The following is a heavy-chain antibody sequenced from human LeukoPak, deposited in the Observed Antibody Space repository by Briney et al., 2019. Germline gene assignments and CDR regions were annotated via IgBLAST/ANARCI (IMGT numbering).Heavy chain of an antibody. Sequence: PGGSLRLSCAASGFTFSGYWMHWVRQAPGKGLEWVSRINIDGATTNYADSVKGRFTISRDNAKNTLHLQMNSLRADDTAVYYCVRGAVGTGVWSAPWGQGTLVTVSS. CDR3: VRGAVGTGVWSAP. CDR1: GFTFSGYW. D-gene: IGHD1-26*01. CDR2: INIDGATT. V-gene: IGHV3-74*01. J-gene: IGHJ5*02.